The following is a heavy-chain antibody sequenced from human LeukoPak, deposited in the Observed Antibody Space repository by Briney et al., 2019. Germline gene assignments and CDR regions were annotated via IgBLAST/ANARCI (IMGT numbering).Heavy chain of an antibody. D-gene: IGHD5-12*01. CDR3: AKGSRGYSNYYFDS. J-gene: IGHJ4*02. V-gene: IGHV3-23*01. CDR2: ISGSGAST. Sequence: GSLRLSCAASGFSFGGYAMSWVRQAPGKGLEWVSSISGSGASTYYADSVRGRFTISRDNSGSTLYVQMNSLKVEDTAVYYCAKGSRGYSNYYFDSWGQGTLVTVSS. CDR1: GFSFGGYA.